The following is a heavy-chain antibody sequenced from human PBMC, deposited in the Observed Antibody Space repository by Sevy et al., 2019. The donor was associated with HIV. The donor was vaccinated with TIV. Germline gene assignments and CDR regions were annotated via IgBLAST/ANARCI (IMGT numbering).Heavy chain of an antibody. CDR1: GITFSESL. J-gene: IGHJ4*02. CDR2: IKQDGSQK. V-gene: IGHV3-7*01. Sequence: GGSLRLSCASSGITFSESLMNWVRQAPGKGLEWVASIKQDGSQKYYVDSVKGRFSISRDNAKNSLYLQMNSLRGDDTALYYCARVFSGSAPGFDYWGQGTLVTVSS. D-gene: IGHD6-19*01. CDR3: ARVFSGSAPGFDY.